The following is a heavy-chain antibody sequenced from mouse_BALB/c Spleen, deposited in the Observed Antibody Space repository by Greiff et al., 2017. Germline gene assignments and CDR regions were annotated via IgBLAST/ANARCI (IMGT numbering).Heavy chain of an antibody. CDR1: GFTFSSFG. D-gene: IGHD1-1*01. V-gene: IGHV5-9-3*01. Sequence: EVQLVESGGGLVQPGGSRKLSCAASGFTFSSFGMHWVRQAPEKGLEWVAYISSGGSYTYYPDSVKGRFTISRDNAKNTLYLQMSSLRSEDTAMYYCARHEDHRLRYAMDYWGQGTSVTVSS. CDR2: ISSGGSYT. J-gene: IGHJ4*01. CDR3: ARHEDHRLRYAMDY.